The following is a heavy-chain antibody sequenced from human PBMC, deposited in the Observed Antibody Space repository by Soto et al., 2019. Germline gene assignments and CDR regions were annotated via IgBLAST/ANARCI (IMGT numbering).Heavy chain of an antibody. CDR2: INPNSGGT. CDR1: GYTFTGYY. CDR3: ARGYSSGWYFY. D-gene: IGHD6-19*01. V-gene: IGHV1-2*02. Sequence: ASVKVSCKASGYTFTGYYMHWVRQAPGQGLEWMGWINPNSGGTNYAQKFQGRVTITADESTSTAYMELSSLRSEDTAVYYCARGYSSGWYFYWGQGTLVTVSS. J-gene: IGHJ4*02.